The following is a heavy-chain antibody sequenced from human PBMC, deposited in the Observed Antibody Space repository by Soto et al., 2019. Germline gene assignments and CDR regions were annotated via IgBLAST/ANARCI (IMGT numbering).Heavy chain of an antibody. J-gene: IGHJ6*02. CDR2: ISPYDGYT. CDR3: ARGGYYDSSGSRNYHYYGMNV. CDR1: GYTFTSCG. V-gene: IGHV1-18*01. Sequence: QVQLVQSGAEVKKPGASVKVSCKASGYTFTSCGINWVRQAPGQGLEWLGWISPYDGYTNYAQILQGRVYMTTDTSTKTAYMELRSLRSDDTAMYYCARGGYYDSSGSRNYHYYGMNVWGQGTTVTVSS. D-gene: IGHD3-22*01.